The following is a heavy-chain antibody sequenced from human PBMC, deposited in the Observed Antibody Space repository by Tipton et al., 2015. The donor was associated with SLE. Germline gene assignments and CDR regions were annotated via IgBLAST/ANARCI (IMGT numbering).Heavy chain of an antibody. J-gene: IGHJ1*01. Sequence: SLRLSCAASGFTFSSYAMHWVRQAPGKGLEWVAVISYDGSNKYYADSVKGRFTISRDNSNNTLYLQMNSLRVEDTAVYYCAKVQVRQLVGDFQHWGQGTLVTVSS. D-gene: IGHD6-6*01. CDR3: AKVQVRQLVGDFQH. CDR1: GFTFSSYA. CDR2: ISYDGSNK. V-gene: IGHV3-30-3*01.